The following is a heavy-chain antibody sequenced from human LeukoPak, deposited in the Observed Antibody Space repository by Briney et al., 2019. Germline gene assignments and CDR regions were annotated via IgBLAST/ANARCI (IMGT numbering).Heavy chain of an antibody. V-gene: IGHV4-31*03. Sequence: SETLSLTCTVSGGSISSGGSYWSWIRQHPGKGLEWIGYIYYSGSTYYNPSLKSRVTISVDTSKNQFSLKLSSVTAADTAVDYCTTVPHGSTSWRTYYFDYWGQGTLVTVSS. CDR1: GGSISSGGSY. CDR3: TTVPHGSTSWRTYYFDY. D-gene: IGHD2-2*01. J-gene: IGHJ4*02. CDR2: IYYSGST.